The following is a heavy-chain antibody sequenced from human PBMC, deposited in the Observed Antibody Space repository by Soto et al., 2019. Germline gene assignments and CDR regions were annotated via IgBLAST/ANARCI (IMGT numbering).Heavy chain of an antibody. CDR1: GFTFSSYG. J-gene: IGHJ4*02. CDR2: ISYDGSNK. D-gene: IGHD5-18*01. Sequence: QVQLVESGGGVVQPGRSLRLSCAASGFTFSSYGMHWVRQAPGKGLEWVAVISYDGSNKYYADSVKGRFTISRDNSKNTLNRQMNGLRAEDTAVYYCAKGSTAMPYFDYWGQGTLVTVSP. CDR3: AKGSTAMPYFDY. V-gene: IGHV3-30*18.